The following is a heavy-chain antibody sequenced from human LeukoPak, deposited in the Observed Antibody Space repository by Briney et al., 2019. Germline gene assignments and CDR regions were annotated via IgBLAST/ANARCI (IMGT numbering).Heavy chain of an antibody. J-gene: IGHJ6*02. Sequence: SETLSLTCTVSGGSVSSGSYYWSWIRQPPGKGLEWIGYIYYSGSTNYNPSLKSRVTISVDTSKNQFSLKLSSVTAADTAVYYCARAPTFIMVRGVIGLGGMDVWGQGTTVTVSS. D-gene: IGHD3-10*01. CDR1: GGSVSSGSYY. CDR3: ARAPTFIMVRGVIGLGGMDV. V-gene: IGHV4-61*01. CDR2: IYYSGST.